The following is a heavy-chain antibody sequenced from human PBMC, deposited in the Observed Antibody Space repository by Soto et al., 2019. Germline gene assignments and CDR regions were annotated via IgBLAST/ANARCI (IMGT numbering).Heavy chain of an antibody. D-gene: IGHD6-13*01. Sequence: SETLSLTCAVYGGSFSGYSWSWIRQPPGKGLEWIGEINHSGSTNYNPSLKSRVTISVDTSKNQFSLKLSSVTAADTAVYYCARGRRKETVNTKAAAGTSWFDPWGQGTLVTVSS. CDR2: INHSGST. CDR1: GGSFSGYS. V-gene: IGHV4-34*01. CDR3: ARGRRKETVNTKAAAGTSWFDP. J-gene: IGHJ5*02.